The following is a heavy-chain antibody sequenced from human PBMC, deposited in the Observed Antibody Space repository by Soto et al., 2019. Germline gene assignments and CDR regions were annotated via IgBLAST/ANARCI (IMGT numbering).Heavy chain of an antibody. CDR3: AKGRVSEHSSGWPQGH. J-gene: IGHJ4*02. CDR1: GFTFSGYG. CDR2: ISNDASTT. V-gene: IGHV3-30*18. D-gene: IGHD6-19*01. Sequence: QVQLVESGGGVVQPGRSLRLSCAASGFTFSGYGMHWVRQAPGKGLDWLAAISNDASTTHYADSVKGRFTISRDNSKKSLDLQMNSLSAEDTAVYYCAKGRVSEHSSGWPQGHWGQGTLVTVSS.